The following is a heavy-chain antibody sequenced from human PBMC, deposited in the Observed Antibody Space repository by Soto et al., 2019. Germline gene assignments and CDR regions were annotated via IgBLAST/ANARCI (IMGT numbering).Heavy chain of an antibody. Sequence: SQTLSLTCVISGNNVSANSAGWNWIRQSPSRGLEWLGRTYYRSKWNNDYAASVNSRITVNPDTSKNQFSLHLNSVTPDDTGVYYCVRNSWNAPPAFDFWGQGIQVTVSS. V-gene: IGHV6-1*01. D-gene: IGHD1-1*01. CDR2: TYYRSKWNN. J-gene: IGHJ4*02. CDR1: GNNVSANSAG. CDR3: VRNSWNAPPAFDF.